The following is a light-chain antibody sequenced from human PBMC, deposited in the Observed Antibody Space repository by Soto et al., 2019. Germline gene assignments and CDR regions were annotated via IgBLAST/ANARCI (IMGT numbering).Light chain of an antibody. CDR2: NNN. V-gene: IGLV1-40*01. CDR1: SSNIGAGYD. CDR3: QSYDSSLSGSYV. J-gene: IGLJ1*01. Sequence: QPVLTQPPSVSGAPGQRVTIPCPGSSSNIGAGYDVHWYQRLPGTAPKVLIYNNNNRPSGVPDRFSGSKSGTSASLAITGLQAEDEADYYCQSYDSSLSGSYVFGTGTKLTVL.